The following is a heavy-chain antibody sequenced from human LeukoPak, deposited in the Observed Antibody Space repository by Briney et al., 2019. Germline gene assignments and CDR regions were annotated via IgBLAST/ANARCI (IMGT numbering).Heavy chain of an antibody. D-gene: IGHD3-22*01. J-gene: IGHJ4*02. CDR3: AKLGWAGSYYDSSGYF. CDR2: IYSGGST. V-gene: IGHV3-53*01. CDR1: GFTVSSNY. Sequence: GGSLRLSCAASGFTVSSNYMSWVRQAPGKGLEWVSVIYSGGSTYYADSVKGRFTISRDNSKNTLYLQMSSLRAEDTAVYYCAKLGWAGSYYDSSGYFWGQGTLVTVSS.